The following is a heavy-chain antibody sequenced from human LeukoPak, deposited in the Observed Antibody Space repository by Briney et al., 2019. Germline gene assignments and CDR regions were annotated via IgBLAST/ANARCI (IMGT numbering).Heavy chain of an antibody. CDR3: ARLQPLVIPAAKLGFDY. D-gene: IGHD2-2*01. Sequence: GGSLRLSCAASGFTFSSYWMSWVRQAPGKGLEWVANIKQDGSEKYYVDSVKGRFTISRDNSRDRIYLQMNSLRTDDTAVYYCARLQPLVIPAAKLGFDYWGQGTLVTVSS. V-gene: IGHV3-7*03. CDR2: IKQDGSEK. CDR1: GFTFSSYW. J-gene: IGHJ4*02.